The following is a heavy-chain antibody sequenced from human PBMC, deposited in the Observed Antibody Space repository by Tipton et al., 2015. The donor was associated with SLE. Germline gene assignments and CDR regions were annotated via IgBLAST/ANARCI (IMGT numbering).Heavy chain of an antibody. J-gene: IGHJ3*02. D-gene: IGHD6-19*01. V-gene: IGHV3-30-3*01. CDR2: ISYDGSNK. Sequence: SLRLSCSASGFTFSSYAMHWVRQAPGKGLEWVAVISYDGSNKYYADSVKGRFTISRDNSKNTLYLQMNSLRAEDTAVYYCARDGIAVADLGDAFDIWGQGTMVTVSS. CDR3: ARDGIAVADLGDAFDI. CDR1: GFTFSSYA.